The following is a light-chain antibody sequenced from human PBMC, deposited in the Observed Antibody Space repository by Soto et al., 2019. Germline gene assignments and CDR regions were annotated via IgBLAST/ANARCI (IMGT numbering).Light chain of an antibody. Sequence: QSVLTQPASVSGSPGQSITISCTGTSSDVGGYRFVSWYQHHPGEAPKLIIYEVSNRPSGVSNRFSGSKSGNTASLTISGLQAEDEADYYCSSYTSSSTPLYVFGTGTKLTVL. CDR3: SSYTSSSTPLYV. CDR2: EVS. J-gene: IGLJ1*01. CDR1: SSDVGGYRF. V-gene: IGLV2-14*01.